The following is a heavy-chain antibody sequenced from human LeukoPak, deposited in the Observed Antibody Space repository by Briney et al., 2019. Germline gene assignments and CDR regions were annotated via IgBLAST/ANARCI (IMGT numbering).Heavy chain of an antibody. V-gene: IGHV4-31*03. J-gene: IGHJ4*02. D-gene: IGHD6-19*01. CDR1: GGSISSGGYY. Sequence: PSETLSLTCTVSGGSISSGGYYWSWIRQHPGKGLEWIGYIYYSGSTYYNPSLKSRVTISVDTSKNQFSLKLSSVTAADTAVYYCARSGYSSGFDYWGQGTLVTVSS. CDR2: IYYSGST. CDR3: ARSGYSSGFDY.